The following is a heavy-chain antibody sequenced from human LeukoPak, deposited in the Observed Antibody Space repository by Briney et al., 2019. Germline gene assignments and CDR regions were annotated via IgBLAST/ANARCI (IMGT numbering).Heavy chain of an antibody. CDR1: EFIFNSNV. Sequence: GGSLRLSCVASEFIFNSNVMHGVRQAPGKGLEWVSVISYDGSDKFYADSVQGRFTISRDNSKNTLYLQMNSLRTEDTAVYFCARASTWVPGKDSSGYYYPYALDLWGQGTVVTVSP. V-gene: IGHV3-30-3*01. CDR2: ISYDGSDK. J-gene: IGHJ3*01. D-gene: IGHD3-22*01. CDR3: ARASTWVPGKDSSGYYYPYALDL.